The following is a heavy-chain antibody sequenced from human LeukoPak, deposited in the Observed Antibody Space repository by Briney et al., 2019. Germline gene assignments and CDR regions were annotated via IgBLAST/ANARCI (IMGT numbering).Heavy chain of an antibody. CDR1: GGTFSSYA. CDR2: IIPILGIS. D-gene: IGHD3-22*01. J-gene: IGHJ4*02. Sequence: ASVKVSCKASGGTFSSYAISWVRQAPGQGLEWMGRIIPILGISNYAQKFQGRVTITADKSTSTAYMELSSLRSEDTAVYYCARGGLCDSSGYYARSFDYWGQGTLVTVSS. V-gene: IGHV1-69*04. CDR3: ARGGLCDSSGYYARSFDY.